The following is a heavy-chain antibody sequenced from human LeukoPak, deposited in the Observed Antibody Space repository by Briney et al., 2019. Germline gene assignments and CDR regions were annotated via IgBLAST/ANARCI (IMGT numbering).Heavy chain of an antibody. D-gene: IGHD1-26*01. Sequence: GGSLRLSCAASGFTFSSYTMNWVRQAPGKGLEWVSAISGSGGSTYYADSVKGRFTISRDNSKNTLYLQMNSLRAEDTAVYYCAKEVGATYGNWFDPWGQGTLVTVSS. J-gene: IGHJ5*02. V-gene: IGHV3-23*01. CDR2: ISGSGGST. CDR3: AKEVGATYGNWFDP. CDR1: GFTFSSYT.